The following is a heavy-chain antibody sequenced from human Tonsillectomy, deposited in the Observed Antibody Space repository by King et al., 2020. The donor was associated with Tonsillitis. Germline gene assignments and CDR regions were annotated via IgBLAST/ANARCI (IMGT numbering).Heavy chain of an antibody. Sequence: EGQLVQSGGGLIQPGGSLRLSCAASGFTFSTYAMSWVRQAPGKGLEWVSAISGSGGSTHYADSVKGRVTISRDNSKNTLYLQMNSLRAEDTAVYYCAKALVPATDYYFYGLDVWGQGTTVTVSS. V-gene: IGHV3-23*04. J-gene: IGHJ6*02. CDR3: AKALVPATDYYFYGLDV. CDR2: ISGSGGST. CDR1: GFTFSTYA. D-gene: IGHD2-2*01.